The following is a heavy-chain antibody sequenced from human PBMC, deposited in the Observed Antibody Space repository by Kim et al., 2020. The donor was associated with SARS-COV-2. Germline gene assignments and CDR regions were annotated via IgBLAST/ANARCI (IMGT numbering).Heavy chain of an antibody. J-gene: IGHJ6*02. Sequence: SVKVSCKASGGTFSSYAISWVRQAPGQGLEWMGGLIPIFGTANYAQKFQGRVTITADESTSTAYMELSSLRSEDTAVYYCARANCTNGVCYDFLNYYYYYGMDVWGQGTTVTVSS. CDR3: ARANCTNGVCYDFLNYYYYYGMDV. D-gene: IGHD2-8*01. CDR1: GGTFSSYA. V-gene: IGHV1-69*13. CDR2: LIPIFGTA.